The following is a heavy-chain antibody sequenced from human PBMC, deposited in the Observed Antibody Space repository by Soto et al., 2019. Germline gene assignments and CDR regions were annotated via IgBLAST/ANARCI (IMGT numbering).Heavy chain of an antibody. CDR2: ISSTGST. V-gene: IGHV4-61*01. D-gene: IGHD1-20*01. CDR3: ASTGLTGWATHYLQH. J-gene: IGHJ1*01. Sequence: PSETLSLTCTVSGGSVSSGSYYWSWIRQPPGKGLEWVGYISSTGSTNYNHSLKSRLTISVDPSKNQFSLTLSSVTAADTAVYYCASTGLTGWATHYLQHWGQGALVTVSS. CDR1: GGSVSSGSYY.